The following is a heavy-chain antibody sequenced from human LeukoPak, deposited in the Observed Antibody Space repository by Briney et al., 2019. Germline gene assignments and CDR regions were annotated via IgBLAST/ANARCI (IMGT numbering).Heavy chain of an antibody. CDR2: INPSGGST. CDR3: ALIVVVPAAPTRGEFVDY. CDR1: GYTFTSYY. Sequence: GASVKVSCKASGYTFTSYYMHWVRQAPGQGLEWMGIINPSGGSTSYAQKFQGRVTMTRDTSTRTAYMELSSLRSEDTAVYYCALIVVVPAAPTRGEFVDYWGQGTLVTVSS. J-gene: IGHJ4*02. V-gene: IGHV1-46*03. D-gene: IGHD2-2*01.